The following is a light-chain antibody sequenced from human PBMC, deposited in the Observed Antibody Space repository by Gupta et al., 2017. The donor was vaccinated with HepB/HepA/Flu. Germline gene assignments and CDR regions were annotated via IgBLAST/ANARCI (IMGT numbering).Light chain of an antibody. CDR1: SSNIGAGYD. Sequence: QSVLTQPRSVSGAPGQRVTISCTGSSSNIGAGYDVHWYQRYPERAPKVLIYVNTKRPSGAPDRFSGSNSGTADSLTISAHEADEEADYYCQSADSSLSGVCGGGTKVTVL. CDR2: VNT. CDR3: QSADSSLSGV. V-gene: IGLV1-40*01. J-gene: IGLJ2*01.